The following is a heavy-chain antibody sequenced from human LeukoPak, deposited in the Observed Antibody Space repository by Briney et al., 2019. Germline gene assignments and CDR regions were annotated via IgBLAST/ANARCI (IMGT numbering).Heavy chain of an antibody. CDR3: ARAGGYYGSGSFLDY. CDR1: RYDINSVYY. CDR2: IYHSGST. D-gene: IGHD3-10*01. J-gene: IGHJ4*02. V-gene: IGHV4-38-2*02. Sequence: SETLSLTCTVSRYDINSVYYWGWIRQPPGKGLEWIGSIYHSGSTYYNASLKSRVTISMDTSRNKFSPNLNSVTAADTAVYYCARAGGYYGSGSFLDYWGQGLLVTVSS.